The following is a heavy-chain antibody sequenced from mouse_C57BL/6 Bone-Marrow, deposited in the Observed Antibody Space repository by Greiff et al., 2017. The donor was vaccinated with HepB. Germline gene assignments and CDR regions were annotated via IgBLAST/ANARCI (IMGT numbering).Heavy chain of an antibody. D-gene: IGHD2-5*01. J-gene: IGHJ1*03. CDR1: GFTFSSYA. CDR3: SRGGPTIVTTWYLDV. V-gene: IGHV5-4*01. Sequence: VQLKESGGGLVKPGGSLKLSCAASGFTFSSYAMSWVRQTPEKRLEWVATISDGGSYTYYPDNVKGRFTISRDNAKNNLYLQMSHLKSEDTAMYYCSRGGPTIVTTWYLDVWGTGTTVTVSS. CDR2: ISDGGSYT.